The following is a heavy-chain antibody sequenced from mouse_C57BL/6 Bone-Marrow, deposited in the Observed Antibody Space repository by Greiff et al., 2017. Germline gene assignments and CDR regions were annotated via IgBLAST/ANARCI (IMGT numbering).Heavy chain of an antibody. Sequence: VQLQQSGPELVKPGASVKISCKASGYSFTGYYMNWVKQSPEKSLEWIGEINPSTGGTTYNQKFTAKATLTVDKSSSTAYMQLKSLTSEDSAVYYCAREGDYCGSVYFDVWGTGTTVTVSS. J-gene: IGHJ1*03. CDR2: INPSTGGT. CDR1: GYSFTGYY. V-gene: IGHV1-42*01. D-gene: IGHD1-1*01. CDR3: AREGDYCGSVYFDV.